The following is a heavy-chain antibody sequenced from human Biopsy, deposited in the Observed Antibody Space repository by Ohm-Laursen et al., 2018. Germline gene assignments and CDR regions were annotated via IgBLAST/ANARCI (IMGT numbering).Heavy chain of an antibody. Sequence: SSVKVSCKASGYTLTSYDITWVRQASGQGPEWIGWLNPVSGNSNFGQKFRGRVTVTSDTSISTAYMELSGLTSDDTATYYCGRAVRNQLLTDPWGQGTLVTVTS. J-gene: IGHJ5*02. CDR3: GRAVRNQLLTDP. D-gene: IGHD1-7*01. CDR2: LNPVSGNS. CDR1: GYTLTSYD. V-gene: IGHV1-8*01.